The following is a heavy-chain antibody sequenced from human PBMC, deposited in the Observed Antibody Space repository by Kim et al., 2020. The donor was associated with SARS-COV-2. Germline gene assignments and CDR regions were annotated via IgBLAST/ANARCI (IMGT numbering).Heavy chain of an antibody. J-gene: IGHJ3*02. D-gene: IGHD3-22*01. CDR2: ITHSGST. V-gene: IGHV4-34*01. Sequence: SETLSLTCAVYGGSFSGYYWSWIRQPPGKGLEWIGEITHSGSTNYNPSLKSRVTISVDTSKNQFSLKLSSVTAADTAVYYCARRPTYYYDSTRAFDIWG. CDR3: ARRPTYYYDSTRAFDI. CDR1: GGSFSGYY.